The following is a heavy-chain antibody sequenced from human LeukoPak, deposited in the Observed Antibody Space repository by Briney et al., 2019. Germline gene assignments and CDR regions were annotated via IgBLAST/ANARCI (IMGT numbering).Heavy chain of an antibody. D-gene: IGHD2-15*01. Sequence: GGSLRLSCAASGFTFSSYAMSWVRQAPGKGLEWVSSISSSSSYIYYADSVKGRFTISRDNAKKSLYLQVNSLRAEDTAVYYCARDCSGGSCYWNYFFDYWGQGTLVTVSS. CDR1: GFTFSSYA. J-gene: IGHJ4*02. V-gene: IGHV3-21*01. CDR2: ISSSSSYI. CDR3: ARDCSGGSCYWNYFFDY.